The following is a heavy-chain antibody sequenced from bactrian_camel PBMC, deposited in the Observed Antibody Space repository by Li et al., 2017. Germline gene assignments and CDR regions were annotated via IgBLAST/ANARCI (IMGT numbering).Heavy chain of an antibody. V-gene: IGHV3S63*01. CDR3: AAGSRYAACPGTLKRMDY. CDR2: IYTADGRT. J-gene: IGHJ4*01. CDR1: GLTFVDYA. D-gene: IGHD6*01. Sequence: HVQLVESGGGLVQAGGSLRLSCTVSGLTFVDYAMGWFRQAPGWGLEWVSTIYTADGRTKSADSVKDRFTMSRDNAKRTLYLRLNGLKPEDTAMFYCAAGSRYAACPGTLKRMDYWGQGTQVTV.